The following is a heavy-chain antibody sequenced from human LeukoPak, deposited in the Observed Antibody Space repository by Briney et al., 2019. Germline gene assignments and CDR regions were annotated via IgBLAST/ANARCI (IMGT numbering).Heavy chain of an antibody. D-gene: IGHD6-19*01. Sequence: GGSLRLSCAASGFTFSSYSMNWVRQAPGKGLEWVSSISSSSSYIYYADSVKGRFTISRANAKNSLYLQMNSLRAEDTAVYYCAREPPAYSSGWRDAFDIWGQGTMVTVSS. V-gene: IGHV3-21*01. J-gene: IGHJ3*02. CDR2: ISSSSSYI. CDR1: GFTFSSYS. CDR3: AREPPAYSSGWRDAFDI.